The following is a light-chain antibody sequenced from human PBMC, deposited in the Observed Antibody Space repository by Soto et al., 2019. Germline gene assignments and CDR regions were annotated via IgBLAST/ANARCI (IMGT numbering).Light chain of an antibody. V-gene: IGKV1-39*01. CDR2: AAS. J-gene: IGKJ4*01. CDR1: QSISSY. CDR3: QQSYSTPLT. Sequence: DIQMTQSPSSLSASVGDRVTIACRASQSISSYLNWYQQKPGKAPKLLIFAASNLQSGLPSRFSGSGSGTDFTLTISSLQPEDFATYYCQQSYSTPLTFGGGTKVEIK.